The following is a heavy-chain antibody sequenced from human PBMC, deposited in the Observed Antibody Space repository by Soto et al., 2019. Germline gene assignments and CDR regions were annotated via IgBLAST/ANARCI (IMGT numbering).Heavy chain of an antibody. Sequence: DVQLLESGGGLVQPGGSLRLSCVASGFTFSDFAMTWVRQAPGKGLEWVSSIGGGGADTYYADSVKGRFTISRDNSKDTLYLQMNSLRAEDTAVYYCAKDAVPYNGQWDWFDPLGQGTLVTVSS. CDR2: IGGGGADT. D-gene: IGHD3-10*01. V-gene: IGHV3-23*01. J-gene: IGHJ5*02. CDR3: AKDAVPYNGQWDWFDP. CDR1: GFTFSDFA.